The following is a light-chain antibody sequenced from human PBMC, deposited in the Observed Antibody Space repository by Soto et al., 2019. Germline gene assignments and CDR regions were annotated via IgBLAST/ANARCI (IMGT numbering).Light chain of an antibody. V-gene: IGLV1-40*01. Sequence: QSVLTQPPSVSAAPGQKVTISCSGSSANIGAAYNVDWYQQLPGTAPKLLIYGNNNRPSGVPARFSGSKSGTSASLAIAGLQAEDEGDYYCQSYDSSLSGYVFGTGTKVTVL. CDR3: QSYDSSLSGYV. CDR2: GNN. CDR1: SANIGAAYN. J-gene: IGLJ1*01.